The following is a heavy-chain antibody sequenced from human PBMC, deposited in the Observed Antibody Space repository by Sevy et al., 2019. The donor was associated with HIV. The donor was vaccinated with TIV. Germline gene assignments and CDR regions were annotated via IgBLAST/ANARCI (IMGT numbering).Heavy chain of an antibody. CDR1: GFTFSSYS. V-gene: IGHV3-48*02. J-gene: IGHJ4*02. CDR3: ARPLTYYYDSSGSQY. D-gene: IGHD3-22*01. Sequence: GGSLRLSCAASGFTFSSYSMNWVHQAPGKGLEWVSYISSSSSTIYYADSVKGRFTISRDNAKNSLYLQMNSLRDEDTAVYYCARPLTYYYDSSGSQYWGQGTLVTVSS. CDR2: ISSSSSTI.